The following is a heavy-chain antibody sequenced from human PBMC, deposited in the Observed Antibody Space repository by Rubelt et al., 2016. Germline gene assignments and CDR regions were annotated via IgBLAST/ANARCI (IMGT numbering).Heavy chain of an antibody. Sequence: EVQLVESGGGLVQPGGSLRLSCAASGFTLRSYWMHWVRQAPGKGLVWLSVISGSGGTPTYAVTVERQMNSLRCDDTAVYYCAKDIRNDYNNYVQYFGMDVWGQGTAVTVSS. J-gene: IGHJ6*01. CDR2: ISGSGGTP. D-gene: IGHD4-11*01. CDR3: GMDV. V-gene: IGHV3-74*03. CDR1: GFTLRSYW.